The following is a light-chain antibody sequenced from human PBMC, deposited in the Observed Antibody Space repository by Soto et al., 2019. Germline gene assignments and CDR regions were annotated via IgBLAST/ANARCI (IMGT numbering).Light chain of an antibody. CDR2: KAS. V-gene: IGKV1-5*03. CDR3: QQYSSYPLT. Sequence: DIQMTQSPSTLSASVGDRVTITCRASQRLRSWLVWYQQKPGKVPKLLIYKASILQSGVPSRFSGSESGTEFTLTISSLQPYDFATYYCQQYSSYPLTFGGGTKVEIK. J-gene: IGKJ4*01. CDR1: QRLRSW.